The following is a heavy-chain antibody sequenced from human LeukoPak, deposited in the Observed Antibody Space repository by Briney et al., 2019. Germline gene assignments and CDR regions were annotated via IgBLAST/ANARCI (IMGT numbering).Heavy chain of an antibody. CDR2: SSGSTI. CDR3: ARDWGTVTTRLPIDY. V-gene: IGHV3-11*01. J-gene: IGHJ4*02. D-gene: IGHD4-17*01. Sequence: SSGSTIYYADSVKGRFTISRDNAKNSLYLQMNSLRAEDTAVYYCARDWGTVTTRLPIDYWGQGTLVTVSS.